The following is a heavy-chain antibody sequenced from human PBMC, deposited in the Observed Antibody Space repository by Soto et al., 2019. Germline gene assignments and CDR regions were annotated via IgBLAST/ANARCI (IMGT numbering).Heavy chain of an antibody. V-gene: IGHV3-66*01. CDR1: GFTVSSSY. CDR3: ARGKVGTNPNWLDP. J-gene: IGHJ5*02. CDR2: IYISGST. Sequence: EVQLVESGGGLVQPGGSLRLSCAASGFTVSSSYLYWVRQAPGRGLEWVSSIYISGSTYYADSVQGRFTISRDNSKNTLYLPMNRLRAEDTAVYYCARGKVGTNPNWLDPWGQGTLVTVSS. D-gene: IGHD1-26*01.